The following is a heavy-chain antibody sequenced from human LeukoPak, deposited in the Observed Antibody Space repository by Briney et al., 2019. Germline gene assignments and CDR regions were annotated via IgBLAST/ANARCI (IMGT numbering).Heavy chain of an antibody. V-gene: IGHV4-31*03. D-gene: IGHD6-19*01. CDR3: ARAQYSSGDY. Sequence: PSETLSLTCTVSGGSISSGDYYWNWIRQHPGKGLEWIGYIYNSGRTYYNPSLTSRVTISADTSKNQFSLRLTSVTAADTAVYYCARAQYSSGDYWGQGTLVTVSS. CDR2: IYNSGRT. J-gene: IGHJ4*02. CDR1: GGSISSGDYY.